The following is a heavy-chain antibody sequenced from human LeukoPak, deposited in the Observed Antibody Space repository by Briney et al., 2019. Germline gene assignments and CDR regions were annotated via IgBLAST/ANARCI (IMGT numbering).Heavy chain of an antibody. Sequence: PGGSLRLSCAASGFTFSDYNMRWIRQAPGKGLEWVSSISRSGSTKYYADSVKGRLTISRDNAKNSLLLQMNSLRAEDTAVYYCARVLRYCSGGNCYSGGLGYMDVWGKGTTVTISS. J-gene: IGHJ6*03. V-gene: IGHV3-11*01. CDR2: ISRSGSTK. D-gene: IGHD2-15*01. CDR1: GFTFSDYN. CDR3: ARVLRYCSGGNCYSGGLGYMDV.